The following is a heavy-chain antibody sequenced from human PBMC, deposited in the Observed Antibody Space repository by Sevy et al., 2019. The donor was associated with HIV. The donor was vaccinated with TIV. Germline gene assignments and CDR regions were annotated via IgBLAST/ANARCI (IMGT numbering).Heavy chain of an antibody. CDR1: GFTFSSYA. CDR3: ARERYSYGSSFDY. J-gene: IGHJ4*02. Sequence: GGSLRLSCAASGFTFSSYAMSWVRRAPGKGLEWVSAISGSGGSTYYADSVKGRFTISRDNSKNTLYLQMNSLRAEDTAVYYCARERYSYGSSFDYWGQGTLVTVSS. V-gene: IGHV3-23*01. D-gene: IGHD5-18*01. CDR2: ISGSGGST.